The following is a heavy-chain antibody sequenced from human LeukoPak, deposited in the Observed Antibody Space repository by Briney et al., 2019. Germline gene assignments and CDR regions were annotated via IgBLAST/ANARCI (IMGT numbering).Heavy chain of an antibody. V-gene: IGHV3-23*01. Sequence: GGSLRLSCAASGFTFRSYAMSWVRQAPGKGLEWVSAISGSGGSTYYADSVKGRFTISRDNSKNTLYLQMNSLRAEDTAVYYCAKDQLNWNYCFDYWGQGTLVTVSS. D-gene: IGHD1-7*01. J-gene: IGHJ4*02. CDR2: ISGSGGST. CDR3: AKDQLNWNYCFDY. CDR1: GFTFRSYA.